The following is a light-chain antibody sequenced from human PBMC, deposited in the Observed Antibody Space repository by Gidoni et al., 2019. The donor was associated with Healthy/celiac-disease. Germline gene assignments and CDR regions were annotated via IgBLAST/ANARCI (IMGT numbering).Light chain of an antibody. V-gene: IGKV1-6*01. J-gene: IGKJ2*04. CDR3: LQDYKYPRS. CDR1: QGIRNA. Sequence: AIQMTQYPSSLSASVGDRVTITCRASQGIRNALGWYQQKPGKAPKLLIYAASSLQSGVPSRFSGSGSGTAFTLTISSLQPEDFATYYCLQDYKYPRSFGQGTKLEIK. CDR2: AAS.